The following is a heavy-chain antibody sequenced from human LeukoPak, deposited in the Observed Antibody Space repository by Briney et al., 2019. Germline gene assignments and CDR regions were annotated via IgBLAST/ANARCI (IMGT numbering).Heavy chain of an antibody. Sequence: SETLSLTCTVSGDSISSGSYYWSWIRQPAGKGLEWIGRIYTSGSTNYNPSLKSRVTISVDTSKNQFSLKPSSVTAADTAVYYCARDPWFYSDSSGYSQAWGQGTLVTVSS. CDR2: IYTSGST. J-gene: IGHJ4*02. CDR1: GDSISSGSYY. CDR3: ARDPWFYSDSSGYSQA. V-gene: IGHV4-61*02. D-gene: IGHD3-22*01.